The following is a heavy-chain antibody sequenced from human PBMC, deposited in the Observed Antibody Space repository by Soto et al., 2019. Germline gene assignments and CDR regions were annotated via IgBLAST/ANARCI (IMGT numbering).Heavy chain of an antibody. CDR3: ARQGIAVAGYYYYYGMDV. CDR2: IYYRGNT. J-gene: IGHJ6*02. V-gene: IGHV4-59*08. Sequence: SETLSLTCTVSGGSINYYYWSWIRQSPGRGLEWIGFIYYRGNTDYSPSLKRRGTISVDTSKNQFSLNLTSVTAADTAVYYCARQGIAVAGYYYYYGMDVWGQGATVTVSS. CDR1: GGSINYYY. D-gene: IGHD6-19*01.